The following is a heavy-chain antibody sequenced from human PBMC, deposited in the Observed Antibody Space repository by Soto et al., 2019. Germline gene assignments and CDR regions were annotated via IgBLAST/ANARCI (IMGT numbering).Heavy chain of an antibody. V-gene: IGHV1-8*01. D-gene: IGHD3-3*01. J-gene: IGHJ4*02. CDR3: ARTGSYYDFWSGYPNLDY. Sequence: QVQLVQSGAEVKKPGASVKVSCKASGYTFTSYDINWVRQATGQGLEWMGWMNPNSGNTGYAQKFQGRVTMTRNTXRXAXXMELSSLRSEDTAVYYCARTGSYYDFWSGYPNLDYWGQGTLVTVSS. CDR1: GYTFTSYD. CDR2: MNPNSGNT.